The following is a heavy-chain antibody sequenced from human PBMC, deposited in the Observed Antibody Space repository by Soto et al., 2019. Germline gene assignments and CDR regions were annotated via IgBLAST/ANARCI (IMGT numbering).Heavy chain of an antibody. CDR3: ARHWYSSSSSFDY. CDR1: GGSISSYY. Sequence: ASETLSLTCTVSGGSISSYYWSWIRQPPGKGLEWIGYIYYSGSTNYNPSLKSRVTISVDTSKNQFSLKLSSVTAADTAVYYCARHWYSSSSSFDYWGQGTLVTVSS. J-gene: IGHJ4*02. D-gene: IGHD6-6*01. V-gene: IGHV4-59*08. CDR2: IYYSGST.